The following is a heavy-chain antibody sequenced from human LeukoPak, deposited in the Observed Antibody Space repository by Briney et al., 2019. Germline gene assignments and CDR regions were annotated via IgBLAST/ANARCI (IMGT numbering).Heavy chain of an antibody. Sequence: PGGSLRLSCAASGFTFSSYAMSWVRQAPGKGLEWVSAISGSGGSTYYADSVKGRFTISGDNSKNTLYLQMNSLRAEDTAVYYCAKVRSVVVIKGPFDYWGQGTLVTVSS. J-gene: IGHJ4*02. V-gene: IGHV3-23*01. CDR1: GFTFSSYA. CDR2: ISGSGGST. D-gene: IGHD3-22*01. CDR3: AKVRSVVVIKGPFDY.